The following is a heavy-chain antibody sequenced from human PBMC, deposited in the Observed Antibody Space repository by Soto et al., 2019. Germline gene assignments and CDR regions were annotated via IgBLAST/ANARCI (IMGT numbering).Heavy chain of an antibody. Sequence: PGGSLRLSCAASGFTFDDYAMHWVRQAPGKGLEYVSGFSTHGTNTYYADSVKGRFTISRDNSKSTLYLQMTSLRVEDTAVYYCVKDGLSSGWDHYFDYWGQGTLVTVSS. CDR3: VKDGLSSGWDHYFDY. J-gene: IGHJ4*02. CDR1: GFTFDDYA. V-gene: IGHV3-64D*06. D-gene: IGHD6-19*01. CDR2: FSTHGTNT.